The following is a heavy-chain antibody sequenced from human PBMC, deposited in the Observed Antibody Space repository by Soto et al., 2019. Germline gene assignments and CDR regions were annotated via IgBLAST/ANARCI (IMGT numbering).Heavy chain of an antibody. CDR1: GGTFSSYT. Sequence: QVQLVQSGAEVKKPGSSVKVSCKASGGTFSSYTISWVRQAPGQGLEWMGRIIPILGIANFAQKFQGRVTITADKSTSTAYMELSSLRSEDTAVYYCATHARGDYGDYYWFDPWGQGTLVTVSS. V-gene: IGHV1-69*02. D-gene: IGHD4-17*01. J-gene: IGHJ5*02. CDR3: ATHARGDYGDYYWFDP. CDR2: IIPILGIA.